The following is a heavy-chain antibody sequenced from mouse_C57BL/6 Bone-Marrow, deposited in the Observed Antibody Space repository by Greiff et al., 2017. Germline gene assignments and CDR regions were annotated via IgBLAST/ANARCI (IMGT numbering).Heavy chain of an antibody. D-gene: IGHD1-1*01. V-gene: IGHV14-3*01. J-gene: IGHJ2*01. CDR3: APCHYYGSRRGD. CDR1: GFNIKNTY. CDR2: LDPANGNT. Sequence: EVQLQQSVAELVRPGASVKLSCTASGFNIKNTYMPWVKQRPEQGLEWIGRLDPANGNTKYAPKFQGKATITADTSSNTAYLQLSSLTSEDTAIYYCAPCHYYGSRRGDCGQGTTLTVSS.